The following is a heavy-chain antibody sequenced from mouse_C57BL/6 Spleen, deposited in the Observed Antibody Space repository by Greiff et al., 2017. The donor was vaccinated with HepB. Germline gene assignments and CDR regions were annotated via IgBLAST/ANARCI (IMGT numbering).Heavy chain of an antibody. CDR3: AKLGRKGYYFDY. CDR1: GYSITSGYY. CDR2: ISYDGSN. Sequence: EVKLQESGPGLVKPSQSLSLTCSVTGYSITSGYYWNWIRQFPGNKLEWMGYISYDGSNNYNPSLKNRISITRDTSKNQFFLKLNSVTTEDTATYYCAKLGRKGYYFDYWGQGTTLTVS. D-gene: IGHD4-1*01. V-gene: IGHV3-6*01. J-gene: IGHJ2*01.